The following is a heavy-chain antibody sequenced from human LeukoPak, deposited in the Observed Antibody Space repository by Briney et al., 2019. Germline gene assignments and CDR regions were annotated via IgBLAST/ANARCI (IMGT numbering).Heavy chain of an antibody. D-gene: IGHD6-13*01. V-gene: IGHV4-39*02. CDR3: ARECSSFEY. CDR1: GGSISSSSYY. CDR2: IYYSGST. Sequence: SETLSLTCTVSGGSISSSSYYWGWIRQPPGKGLEWIGSIYYSGSTYYNPSLKSRVTISVDTSKNQFSLKLSSVTAADTAVYYCARECSSFEYWGQGILVTVSS. J-gene: IGHJ4*02.